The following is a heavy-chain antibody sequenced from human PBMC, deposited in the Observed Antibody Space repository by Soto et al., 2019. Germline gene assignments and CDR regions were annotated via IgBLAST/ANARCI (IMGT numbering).Heavy chain of an antibody. CDR2: ISYMGTT. CDR3: ARDFERSAIGP. V-gene: IGHV4-31*03. Sequence: SETLSLTCTVSGGSITSGPSFWNWIRQQPGRGLEWIGYISYMGTTYYNPSLKSRVTISADTSENKFSLTLKSVTAADTAVYFCARDFERSAIGPWGQGTSVTVSS. J-gene: IGHJ5*02. D-gene: IGHD3-9*01. CDR1: GGSITSGPSF.